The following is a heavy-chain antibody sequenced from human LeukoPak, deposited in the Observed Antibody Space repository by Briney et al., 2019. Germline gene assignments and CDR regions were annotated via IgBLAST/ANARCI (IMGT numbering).Heavy chain of an antibody. CDR3: AKALTYYDILTGPAKDIYYYYGMDV. J-gene: IGHJ6*02. D-gene: IGHD3-9*01. V-gene: IGHV3-23*01. CDR1: GFTFSSYA. CDR2: ISGSGGST. Sequence: PGGSLRLSCAASGFTFSSYAMSWVRQAPGKGLEWVSAISGSGGSTYYADSVKGRFTISRDNSKNTLYLQMNSLRAEDTAVYYCAKALTYYDILTGPAKDIYYYYGMDVWGQGTTVTVSS.